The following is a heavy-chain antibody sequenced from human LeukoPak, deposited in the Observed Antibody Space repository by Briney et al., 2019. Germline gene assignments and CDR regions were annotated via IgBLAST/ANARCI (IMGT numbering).Heavy chain of an antibody. CDR2: FDPEDGET. CDR1: GYTLTELS. CDR3: AADDLTRAY. Sequence: GASVKVSCKVSGYTLTELSMHWVRQAPGKGLEWMGGFDPEDGETIYAQKFQGRVTITEDTSTDTAYMELSSLRSEDTAVYYCAADDLTRAYWGQGTLVTVSS. V-gene: IGHV1-24*01. J-gene: IGHJ4*02.